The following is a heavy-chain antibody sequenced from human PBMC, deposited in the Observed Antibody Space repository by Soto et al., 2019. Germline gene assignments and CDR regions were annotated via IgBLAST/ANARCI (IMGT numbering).Heavy chain of an antibody. CDR1: GGXISSYY. CDR3: ARGYCSGGSCYSRFFDY. J-gene: IGHJ4*02. D-gene: IGHD2-15*01. CDR2: IYYSGTT. V-gene: IGHV4-59*01. Sequence: SETLXLTCTVSGGXISSYYWNWIRQPPGKGLEWIGYIYYSGTTNYNPSLKSRVTILVDTSKNQFSLKLSSVTAADTAVYYCARGYCSGGSCYSRFFDYWGQGTLVTVSS.